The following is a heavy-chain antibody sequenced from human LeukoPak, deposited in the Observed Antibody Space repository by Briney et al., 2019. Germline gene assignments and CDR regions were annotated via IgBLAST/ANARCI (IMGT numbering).Heavy chain of an antibody. CDR2: LFSTGSA. CDR1: GASLTRPTYY. D-gene: IGHD3-3*01. Sequence: SETLSLTCSVSGASLTRPTYYQWSWIRQPPGKGLELIGSLFSTGSATLNPSLKSRVTMSLDTSKSQFSLKLSSVTAEDSAVYYCARFKSGGFSYFDSWGQGTLVAVSS. J-gene: IGHJ4*02. CDR3: ARFKSGGFSYFDS. V-gene: IGHV4-61*01.